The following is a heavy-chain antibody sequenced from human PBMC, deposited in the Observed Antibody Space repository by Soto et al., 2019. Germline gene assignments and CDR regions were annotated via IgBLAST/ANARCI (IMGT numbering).Heavy chain of an antibody. Sequence: GASVKVSCKASGYTFTSYGISWVRQAPGQGLEWMGWISAYNGNTNYAQKLQGRVTMTTDTSTSTAYMELRSLRSDDTAVYYCAREGKHYDSSGWHDAFDIWGQGTMVTVS. CDR3: AREGKHYDSSGWHDAFDI. CDR2: ISAYNGNT. V-gene: IGHV1-18*04. CDR1: GYTFTSYG. D-gene: IGHD3-22*01. J-gene: IGHJ3*02.